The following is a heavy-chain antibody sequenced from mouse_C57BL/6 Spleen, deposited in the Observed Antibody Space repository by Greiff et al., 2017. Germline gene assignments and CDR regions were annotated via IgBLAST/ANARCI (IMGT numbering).Heavy chain of an antibody. CDR2: IYPGDGDT. J-gene: IGHJ2*01. CDR1: GYAFSSSW. Sequence: QVQLQQSGPELVKPGASVKISCKASGYAFSSSWMNWVKQRPGKGLEWIGRIYPGDGDTNYNGKFKGKATLTADKSSSTAYMQLSSLTSEDSAVYFCARLGNYYYWGQGTTLTVSS. V-gene: IGHV1-82*01. D-gene: IGHD2-1*01. CDR3: ARLGNYYY.